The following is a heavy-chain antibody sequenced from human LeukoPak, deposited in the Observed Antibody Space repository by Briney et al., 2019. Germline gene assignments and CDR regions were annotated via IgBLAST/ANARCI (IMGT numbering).Heavy chain of an antibody. V-gene: IGHV3-23*01. J-gene: IGHJ6*02. CDR1: GFTFSSYA. CDR3: ARDGFAAAGPREPYYYYYGMDV. D-gene: IGHD6-13*01. Sequence: PGGSLRLSCAASGFTFSSYAMSWVRQAPGKGLEWVSAISGSGGSTYYADSVKGRFTISRDNSKNTLYLQMNSLRAEDTAVYYCARDGFAAAGPREPYYYYYGMDVWGQGTTVTVSS. CDR2: ISGSGGST.